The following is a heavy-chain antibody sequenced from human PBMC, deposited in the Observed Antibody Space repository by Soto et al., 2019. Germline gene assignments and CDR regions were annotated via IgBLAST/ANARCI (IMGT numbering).Heavy chain of an antibody. CDR1: GYTFTSYD. V-gene: IGHV1-8*01. CDR2: MNPNSGNT. J-gene: IGHJ6*03. D-gene: IGHD5-12*01. CDR3: ARVRYSGYDYFSYYYYMDV. Sequence: GASVKVSCKASGYTFTSYDINWVRQATGQGLEWMGWMNPNSGNTGYAQKFQGRVTMTRNTSISTAYMELSSLRSEDTAVYYCARVRYSGYDYFSYYYYMDVWGKGTTVTVSS.